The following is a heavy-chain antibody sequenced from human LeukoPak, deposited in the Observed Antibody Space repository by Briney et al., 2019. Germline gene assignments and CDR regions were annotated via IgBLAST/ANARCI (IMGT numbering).Heavy chain of an antibody. D-gene: IGHD6-6*01. CDR2: ISSSSSSI. V-gene: IGHV3-48*01. J-gene: IGHJ3*02. CDR3: ARDSSSPLAGTEANAFDI. Sequence: PGGSLRLSCAASGFTFSSYSMNWVRQAPGKGLEWVSYISSSSSSIYYADSVKGRFTISRYNAKNSLYLQMNSLRAEDTAVYYCARDSSSPLAGTEANAFDIWGQGTMVTVSS. CDR1: GFTFSSYS.